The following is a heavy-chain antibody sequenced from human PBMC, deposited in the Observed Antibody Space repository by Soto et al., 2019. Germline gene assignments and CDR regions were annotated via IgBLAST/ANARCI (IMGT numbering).Heavy chain of an antibody. CDR2: ISSSSSYI. J-gene: IGHJ6*02. Sequence: GGSLRLSCAASGFTFSSYSMNWVRQAPGKGLEWVSSISSSSSYIYYADSVKGRFTISRDNAKNSLYLQMNSLRAEDTAVYYCARSIVVVPAADYYYGMDVWGQGTTVTVSS. CDR1: GFTFSSYS. D-gene: IGHD2-2*01. V-gene: IGHV3-21*01. CDR3: ARSIVVVPAADYYYGMDV.